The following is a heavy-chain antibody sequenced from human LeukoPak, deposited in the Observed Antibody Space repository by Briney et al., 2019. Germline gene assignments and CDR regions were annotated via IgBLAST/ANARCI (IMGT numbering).Heavy chain of an antibody. CDR2: INHSGGT. Sequence: SETLSLTCAVYGGSFSGYYWSWIRQPPGKGLEWNGEINHSGGTNYNPSLKSQVTISVDASKSQFSLRLNSVTAADTAVYFCARELWGVADYWGQGTLVTVSS. D-gene: IGHD3-10*01. CDR3: ARELWGVADY. CDR1: GGSFSGYY. V-gene: IGHV4-34*01. J-gene: IGHJ4*02.